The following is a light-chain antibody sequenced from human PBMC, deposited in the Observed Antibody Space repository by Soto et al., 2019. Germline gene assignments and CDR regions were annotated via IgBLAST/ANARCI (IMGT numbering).Light chain of an antibody. J-gene: IGKJ5*01. CDR2: GAS. V-gene: IGKV3-11*01. CDR1: QSISSW. CDR3: QQRSNWPIT. Sequence: TQSPSTLSASVGDRVTITCRASQSISSWLAWYQQKPGQSPRLLIYGASTRATGIPARFSGSGSGTDFTLTISSLEPEDFAVYYCQQRSNWPITFGQGTRLEIK.